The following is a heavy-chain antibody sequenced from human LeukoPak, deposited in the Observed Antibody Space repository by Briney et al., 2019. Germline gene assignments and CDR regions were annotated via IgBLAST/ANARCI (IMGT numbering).Heavy chain of an antibody. D-gene: IGHD3-22*01. J-gene: IGHJ4*02. V-gene: IGHV1-46*01. Sequence: ASVKVSCKASGYTFTGYYMHWVRQAPGQGLEWMGIINPSGGSTSYAQKFQGRATMTRDMSTSTVYMELSSLRSEDTAVYYCARGYYYDSSGPYSDWGQGTLVTVSS. CDR3: ARGYYYDSSGPYSD. CDR1: GYTFTGYY. CDR2: INPSGGST.